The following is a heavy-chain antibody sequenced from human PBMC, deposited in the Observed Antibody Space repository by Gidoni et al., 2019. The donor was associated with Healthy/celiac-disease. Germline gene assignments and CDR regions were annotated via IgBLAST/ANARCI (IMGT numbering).Heavy chain of an antibody. V-gene: IGHV1-69*01. CDR2: IIPIFGTA. Sequence: QVQLVQSGAEVKKPGSSVTVSCQASGGTFSSYAISWVRQAPGQGLEWMGGIIPIFGTANYAQKFQGRVTITADESTSTAYMELSSLRSEDTAVYYCAGARGYCSSTSCYGEIYYMDVWGKGTTVTVSS. D-gene: IGHD2-2*01. CDR1: GGTFSSYA. J-gene: IGHJ6*03. CDR3: AGARGYCSSTSCYGEIYYMDV.